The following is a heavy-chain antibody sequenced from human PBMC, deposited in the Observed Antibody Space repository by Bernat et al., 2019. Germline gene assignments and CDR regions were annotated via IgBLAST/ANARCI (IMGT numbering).Heavy chain of an antibody. CDR1: GFTFSSYW. D-gene: IGHD4/OR15-4a*01. Sequence: EVQLVESGGGLVQPGGSLRLSCAASGFTFSSYWMHWVRQAPGKGLVWVSRINSDGSSTNYADSVKGRFTISRDNAKNTLYLQMNSLRAEDTAVYYCARDPGAYYYYMDVWGKGTTVTVSS. J-gene: IGHJ6*03. CDR2: INSDGSST. CDR3: ARDPGAYYYYMDV. V-gene: IGHV3-74*01.